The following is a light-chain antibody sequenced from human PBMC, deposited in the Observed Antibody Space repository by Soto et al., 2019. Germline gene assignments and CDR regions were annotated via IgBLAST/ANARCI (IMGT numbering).Light chain of an antibody. CDR3: QQYNNWPPHT. J-gene: IGKJ2*01. V-gene: IGKV3-15*01. CDR2: GAS. CDR1: QSVNTN. Sequence: EIVMTQSPATLSVSPGESATLSCRASQSVNTNLAWYQQKPGRAPRLLIHGASTRYTGIPARFSGSGSGTEFTLNIRSLQSEDFAVYYCQQYNNWPPHTFGQGTKLEIK.